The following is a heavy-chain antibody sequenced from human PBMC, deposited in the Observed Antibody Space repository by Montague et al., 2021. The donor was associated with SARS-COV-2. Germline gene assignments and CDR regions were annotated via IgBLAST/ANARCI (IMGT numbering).Heavy chain of an antibody. D-gene: IGHD2-15*01. Sequence: SLSLSFSASGFTFSSYSMNWVRQAPGKGLEWVSSISSSSSYIYYADSVKGRFTISRDNAKNSLYLQMNSLRAEDTAVYYCARDGRHYWGQGTLVTVSS. CDR1: GFTFSSYS. V-gene: IGHV3-21*01. J-gene: IGHJ4*02. CDR3: ARDGRHY. CDR2: ISSSSSYI.